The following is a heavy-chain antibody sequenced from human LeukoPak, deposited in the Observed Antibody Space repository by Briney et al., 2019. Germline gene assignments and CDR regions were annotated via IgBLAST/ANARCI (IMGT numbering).Heavy chain of an antibody. J-gene: IGHJ4*02. CDR1: GGTFSSYA. CDR3: ARNGVFYDSSGYYQFDY. V-gene: IGHV1-18*01. D-gene: IGHD3-22*01. CDR2: ISAYNGNT. Sequence: ASVKVSCKASGGTFSSYAISWVRQAPGQGLEWMGWISAYNGNTNYAQKLQGRVTMTTDTSTSTAYMGLRSLRSDDTAVYYCARNGVFYDSSGYYQFDYWGQGTRVTVPS.